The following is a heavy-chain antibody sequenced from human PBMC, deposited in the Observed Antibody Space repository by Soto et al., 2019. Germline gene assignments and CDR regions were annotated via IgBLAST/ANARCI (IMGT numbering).Heavy chain of an antibody. CDR3: ARGRAYGMDV. CDR1: GGSFSGYY. CDR2: SNHSTST. V-gene: IGHV4-34*01. J-gene: IGHJ6*02. Sequence: SETLSLTCAVYGGSFSGYYWSWIRQPPGKGLEWEGESNHSTSTNYNPSLKGRVTISVDTSKTQFSLRLSSVTAAAADVYYCARGRAYGMDVWGQGTTVTVSS.